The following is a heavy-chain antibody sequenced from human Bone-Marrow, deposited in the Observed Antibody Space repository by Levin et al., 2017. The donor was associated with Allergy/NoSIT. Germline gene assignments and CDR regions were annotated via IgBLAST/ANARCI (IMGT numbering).Heavy chain of an antibody. CDR2: VNSDGTST. Sequence: GGSLRLSCAASGFPFKDYWMHWVRQAPGKGLEWVSRVNSDGTSTTYADSVKGRFTISRDNAKNTLYLQMTSLRPDDSALYYCAQLITLDYWGQGTHVTVSA. J-gene: IGHJ4*02. CDR3: AQLITLDY. V-gene: IGHV3-74*01. D-gene: IGHD6-6*01. CDR1: GFPFKDYW.